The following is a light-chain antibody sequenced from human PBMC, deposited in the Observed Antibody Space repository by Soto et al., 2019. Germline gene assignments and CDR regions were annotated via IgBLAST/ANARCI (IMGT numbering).Light chain of an antibody. CDR1: QSVSSSY. CDR3: QQYDSSPKT. Sequence: VLTQSPGTLSLSPGERATRSCRASQSVSSSYLAWYQQKPGQAPRLLIYGASSRATGIPDRFSGSGSGTDFTLTISRLEPEDFAVYYCQQYDSSPKTFGQGTKVDI. V-gene: IGKV3-20*01. CDR2: GAS. J-gene: IGKJ1*01.